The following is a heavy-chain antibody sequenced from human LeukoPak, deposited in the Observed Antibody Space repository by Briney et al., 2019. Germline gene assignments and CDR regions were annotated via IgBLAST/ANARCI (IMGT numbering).Heavy chain of an antibody. CDR3: ARHGGSLGYFDN. Sequence: PSETLSLTCAVSGYSISNGYHWGWIRQPPEKGLEWIGSINHSGSTYYNPSLKSRVTISVDTSKNQFSLRVTSVTAADTAVYYCARHGGSLGYFDNWGQGTLVTVSS. V-gene: IGHV4-38-2*01. D-gene: IGHD1-26*01. J-gene: IGHJ4*02. CDR2: INHSGST. CDR1: GYSISNGYH.